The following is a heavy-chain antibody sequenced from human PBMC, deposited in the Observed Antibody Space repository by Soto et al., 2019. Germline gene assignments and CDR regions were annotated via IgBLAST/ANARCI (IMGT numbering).Heavy chain of an antibody. J-gene: IGHJ4*02. V-gene: IGHV3-23*01. CDR1: GFTFSSYA. CDR3: AKDSLLTGTTSY. CDR2: ISGSGGST. Sequence: GGSLRLFCAASGFTFSSYAMSWVRQAPGKGLEWVSAISGSGGSTYYADSVKGRFTISRDNSKNTLYLQMNSLRAEDTAVYYCAKDSLLTGTTSYWGQGTLVTVSS. D-gene: IGHD1-7*01.